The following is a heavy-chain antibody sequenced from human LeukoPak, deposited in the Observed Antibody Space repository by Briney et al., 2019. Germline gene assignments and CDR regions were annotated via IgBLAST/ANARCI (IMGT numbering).Heavy chain of an antibody. Sequence: TSETLSLTCTVSGGSISSYYWSWIRQPPGKGLEWIGYIYYSGSTNYNPSLKSRVTISVDTSKNQFSLKLSSVTAADTAVYYCARGPNNSYGPRHYYYYYGMDVWGQGTTVTVSS. D-gene: IGHD5-18*01. J-gene: IGHJ6*02. CDR3: ARGPNNSYGPRHYYYYYGMDV. CDR1: GGSISSYY. V-gene: IGHV4-59*01. CDR2: IYYSGST.